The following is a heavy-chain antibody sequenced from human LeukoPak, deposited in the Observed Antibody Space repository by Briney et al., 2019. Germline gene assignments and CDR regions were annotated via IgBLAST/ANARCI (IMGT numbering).Heavy chain of an antibody. J-gene: IGHJ4*02. D-gene: IGHD1-26*01. CDR1: GFTFSNAW. Sequence: PGGSLRLSCAASGFTFSNAWMSWVRQAPGKGLEWVSGISDSGGSTPYADSVKGRFTISRDNSKNTLYLQMNSLRAEDTAVYYCVKPISRQVGASGPQDYWGQGTLVTVSS. CDR2: ISDSGGST. CDR3: VKPISRQVGASGPQDY. V-gene: IGHV3-23*01.